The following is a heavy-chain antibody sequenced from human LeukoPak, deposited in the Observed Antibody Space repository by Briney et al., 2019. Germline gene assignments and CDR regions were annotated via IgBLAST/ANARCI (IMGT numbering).Heavy chain of an antibody. Sequence: GGALRDSRVASVFTLSDYLMSWVGPAPGKGREGVSHSDGRCRELYYADSVKGGFIISLDNSMKTVFLQMTSLRVEDTAVYYCAKVRGITMSRGRDVNELDVWGEGATVAVSS. CDR3: AKVRGITMSRGRDVNELDV. J-gene: IGHJ6*04. D-gene: IGHD3-10*01. V-gene: IGHV3-23*05. CDR1: VFTLSDYL. CDR2: SDGRCREL.